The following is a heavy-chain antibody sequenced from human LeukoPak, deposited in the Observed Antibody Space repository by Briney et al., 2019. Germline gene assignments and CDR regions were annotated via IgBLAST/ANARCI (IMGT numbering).Heavy chain of an antibody. CDR1: GFTFSSHW. V-gene: IGHV3-7*03. J-gene: IGHJ4*02. D-gene: IGHD1-26*01. CDR3: AKDPVGATGVDY. CDR2: IKQDGSEK. Sequence: QPGGSLRLSCAASGFTFSSHWMSWVRQAPGKGLEWVANIKQDGSEKYYVDSVKGRFTISRDNAKNSLYLQMNSLRAEDTAVYYCAKDPVGATGVDYWGQGTLVTVSS.